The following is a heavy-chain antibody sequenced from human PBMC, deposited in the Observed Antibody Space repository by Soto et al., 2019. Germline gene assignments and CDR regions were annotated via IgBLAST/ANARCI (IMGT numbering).Heavy chain of an antibody. CDR2: ISAYNGNT. J-gene: IGHJ6*02. CDR1: GYTFTSYG. V-gene: IGHV1-18*01. D-gene: IGHD3-22*01. Sequence: ASVKVSCKASGYTFTSYGISWVRQAPGQGLEWMGWISAYNGNTNYAQKLQGRVTMTTDTSTSTAYMELRSLRSDDTAVYHCARGGYYDSSGYQSLDYYYYYGMDVGG. CDR3: ARGGYYDSSGYQSLDYYYYYGMDV.